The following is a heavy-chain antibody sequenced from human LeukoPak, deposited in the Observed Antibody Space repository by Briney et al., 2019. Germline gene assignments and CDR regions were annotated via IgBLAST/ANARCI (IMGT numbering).Heavy chain of an antibody. CDR2: IIPIFGTA. CDR3: AKGTADWKTLVHYYYYMDV. Sequence: SVKVSCKASGGTFSSYAISWVRQAPGQGLEWMGGIIPIFGTANYAQKFQGRVTITTDESTSTAYMELSSLRSEDTAVYYCAKGTADWKTLVHYYYYMDVWGKGTTVTVSS. CDR1: GGTFSSYA. J-gene: IGHJ6*03. V-gene: IGHV1-69*05. D-gene: IGHD1-1*01.